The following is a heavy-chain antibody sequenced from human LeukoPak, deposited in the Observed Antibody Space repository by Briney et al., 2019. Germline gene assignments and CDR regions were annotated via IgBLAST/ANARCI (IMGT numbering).Heavy chain of an antibody. J-gene: IGHJ5*02. Sequence: PGGALGFSCAAPVFTFCACYRMGPAQAPGGGGGGGFFFIGGGGSTYYADSVKGRFTISRDNSKNSLYLQMNSLRTEDTALYYCTKSPLAYCGGDCYSWFDPWGQGTLVTVSS. CDR1: VFTFCACY. D-gene: IGHD2-21*02. CDR2: FIGGGGST. V-gene: IGHV3-43*02. CDR3: TKSPLAYCGGDCYSWFDP.